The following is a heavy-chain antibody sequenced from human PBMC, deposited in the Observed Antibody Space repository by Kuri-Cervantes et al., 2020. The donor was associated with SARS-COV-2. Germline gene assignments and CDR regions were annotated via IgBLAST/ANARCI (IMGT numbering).Heavy chain of an antibody. V-gene: IGHV4-39*07. CDR2: INYSGTT. J-gene: IGHJ6*03. CDR3: ARLRRHNDGWFATGYYMDV. CDR1: GASITSGGYS. Sequence: SETLSLTCVVSGASITSGGYSWDWVRQPPGKGLEWIGEINYSGTTNYNPSLKSRVTISVDPSKNLFSLNLTSVTAADTAMYYCARLRRHNDGWFATGYYMDVWGKGTTVTVSS. D-gene: IGHD6-19*01.